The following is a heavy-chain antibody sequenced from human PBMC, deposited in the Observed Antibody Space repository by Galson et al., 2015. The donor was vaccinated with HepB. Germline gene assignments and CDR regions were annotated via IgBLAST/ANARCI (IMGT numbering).Heavy chain of an antibody. CDR3: ARSSWGVRGLMKGYFDY. V-gene: IGHV4-34*01. CDR2: ISHSGST. Sequence: ETLSLTCGVYVGSFSGYYWSWTRQPPGKGLAWIGEISHSGSTTYNPSLKSRLTILVDTSKKQFSLRLNSVTAADTAMYYCARSSWGVRGLMKGYFDYWGQGSLVTVSS. CDR1: VGSFSGYY. D-gene: IGHD3-10*01. J-gene: IGHJ4*02.